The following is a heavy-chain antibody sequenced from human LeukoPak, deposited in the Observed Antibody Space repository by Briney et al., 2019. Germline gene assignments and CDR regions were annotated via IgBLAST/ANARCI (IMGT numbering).Heavy chain of an antibody. V-gene: IGHV3-23*01. CDR1: GFTFSSYA. CDR3: ARDLSLSFDY. Sequence: PGGSLRLPCAASGFTFSSYAMSWVRQAPGKGLEWVSAISGSGDNTYYADSVKGRFTISRGNTKNTLYLQMNSLRVEDTAVYYCARDLSLSFDYWGRGTLVTVSS. J-gene: IGHJ4*02. CDR2: ISGSGDNT.